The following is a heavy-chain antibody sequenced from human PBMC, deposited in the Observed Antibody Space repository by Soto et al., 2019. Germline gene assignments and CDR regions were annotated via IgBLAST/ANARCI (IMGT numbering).Heavy chain of an antibody. J-gene: IGHJ6*02. CDR3: ARCGIAAQDV. Sequence: QVHLQESGPGLVKPSQTLSLTCAVSGGSINNGGYYWNWIRQHPGKGPEWIGYIYHSGNTYYNPSLRSRVTLSVGTPKNQFSLELNSVSAADTAVYYCARCGIAAQDVWGQGPTVTVSS. D-gene: IGHD6-6*01. CDR2: IYHSGNT. V-gene: IGHV4-31*11. CDR1: GGSINNGGYY.